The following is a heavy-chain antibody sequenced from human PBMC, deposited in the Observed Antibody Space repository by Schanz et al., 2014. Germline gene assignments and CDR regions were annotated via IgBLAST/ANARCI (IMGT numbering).Heavy chain of an antibody. V-gene: IGHV1-46*01. J-gene: IGHJ3*02. CDR2: IYLSDGST. CDR3: AFDRDDAYDI. D-gene: IGHD3-9*01. Sequence: QVQLVQSGAEVKKPGASVKVSCKASGYTFTGHHMHWVRQAPGQGLEWMGRIYLSDGSTRYAQKFQGRVTVTRDTSTTTVYMDLSSLISEDTAVYSCAFDRDDAYDIWGQGTTVTVSS. CDR1: GYTFTGHH.